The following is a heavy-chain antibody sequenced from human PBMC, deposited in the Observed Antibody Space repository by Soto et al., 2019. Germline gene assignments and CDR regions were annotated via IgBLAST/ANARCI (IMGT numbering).Heavy chain of an antibody. CDR1: GGSISSYY. J-gene: IGHJ5*02. CDR3: ARGYYYDISFDP. Sequence: PSETLSLTCTVSGGSISSYYWSWIRQPPGKGLEWIGYIYYSGSTYYNPSLKSRVTISVDTSKNQFSLKLSSVTAADTAVYYCARGYYYDISFDPWGQGTLVTVSS. CDR2: IYYSGST. V-gene: IGHV4-59*12. D-gene: IGHD3-9*01.